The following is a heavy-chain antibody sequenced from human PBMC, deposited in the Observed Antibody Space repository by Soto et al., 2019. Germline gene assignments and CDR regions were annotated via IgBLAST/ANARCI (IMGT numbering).Heavy chain of an antibody. J-gene: IGHJ4*02. V-gene: IGHV4-4*07. Sequence: QVRLQESGPGLLKPSETLSLTCTVSGGSINTFYWSWVRQPAGKGLEWIGRIFSSGSTSFNPSLKSRVTISEDTSKNQFSLSLTSVSAADTAVYYCARGTGWHFFDYWGQGTPVTVSA. D-gene: IGHD1-1*01. CDR1: GGSINTFY. CDR3: ARGTGWHFFDY. CDR2: IFSSGST.